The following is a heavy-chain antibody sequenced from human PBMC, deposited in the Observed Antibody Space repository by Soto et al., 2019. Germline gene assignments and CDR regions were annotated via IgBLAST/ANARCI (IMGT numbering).Heavy chain of an antibody. D-gene: IGHD2-21*02. CDR3: ARESAYCGGDCYSHFDY. J-gene: IGHJ4*02. CDR2: IIPILGIA. V-gene: IGHV1-69*08. CDR1: GGTFSSYT. Sequence: QVQLVQSGAEVKKPGSSVKVSCKASGGTFSSYTISWVRQAPGQGLEWMGRIIPILGIANYAQKFQGRVTITADKSMSTAYMELSSLRSEDTAVYYCARESAYCGGDCYSHFDYWGQGTLVTVSS.